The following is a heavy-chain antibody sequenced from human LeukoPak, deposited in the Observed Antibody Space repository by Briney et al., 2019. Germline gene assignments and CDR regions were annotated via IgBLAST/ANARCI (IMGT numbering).Heavy chain of an antibody. Sequence: PSETLSFTCTVSGVSISSYYWSWIRQPPGKGLEWIGHIYYSGSTNYNPSLKSRVTISVDTSKNQFSLKLSSVTAADTAVYYCARAPGGCYSSSCLDYWGQGTLVTVSS. CDR2: IYYSGST. CDR1: GVSISSYY. V-gene: IGHV4-59*01. D-gene: IGHD6-13*01. J-gene: IGHJ4*02. CDR3: ARAPGGCYSSSCLDY.